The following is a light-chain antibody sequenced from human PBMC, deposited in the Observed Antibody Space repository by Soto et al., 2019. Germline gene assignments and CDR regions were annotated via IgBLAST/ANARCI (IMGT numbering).Light chain of an antibody. V-gene: IGKV3-15*01. CDR2: GAS. CDR3: QQYNNWPPLT. Sequence: EIVRTQSPATLSVSPGERATLSCRASQSVSSNLAWYQQKPGQAPRLLIYGASTRATGIPARFSGSGSGTEFNHTISSLQSEDFAVYYRQQYNNWPPLTFGGATKVEIK. J-gene: IGKJ4*01. CDR1: QSVSSN.